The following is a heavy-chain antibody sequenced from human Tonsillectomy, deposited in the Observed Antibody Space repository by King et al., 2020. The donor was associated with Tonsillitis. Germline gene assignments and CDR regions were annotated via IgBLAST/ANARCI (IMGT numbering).Heavy chain of an antibody. CDR3: AKIPIYCSGSFDI. CDR2: ISYDGSNK. Sequence: QLVQSGGGVVQPGRSLRLSCAASGFTFSSYGMHWVRQAPGKGLEWVAVISYDGSNKYYADSVKGRFTISRDNSKNTLYLQMNSLRAEDTAVYYCAKIPIYCSGSFDIWGQGTMVTVSS. CDR1: GFTFSSYG. J-gene: IGHJ3*02. D-gene: IGHD3-10*01. V-gene: IGHV3-30*18.